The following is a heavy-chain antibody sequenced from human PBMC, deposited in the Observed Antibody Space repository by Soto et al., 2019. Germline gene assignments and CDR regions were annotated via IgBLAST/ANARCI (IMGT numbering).Heavy chain of an antibody. J-gene: IGHJ6*02. CDR2: ISYDGSNK. D-gene: IGHD4-17*01. V-gene: IGHV3-30*03. Sequence: QVQLVESGGGVVQPGRSLRLSCAASGFTFSSYGMHWDRQAPGKGLEWVAVISYDGSNKYYADSVKGRFTISRDNSKNTLYLQMNSLRAEDTAVYYCASHDYGGPSRYGMDVWGQGTTVTVSS. CDR3: ASHDYGGPSRYGMDV. CDR1: GFTFSSYG.